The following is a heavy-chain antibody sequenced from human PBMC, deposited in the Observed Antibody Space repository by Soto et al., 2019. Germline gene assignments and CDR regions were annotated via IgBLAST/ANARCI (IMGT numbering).Heavy chain of an antibody. CDR1: GGSMSRHY. CDR3: ERESHCSSPSCHFDF. V-gene: IGHV4-4*07. CDR2: VQISGST. J-gene: IGHJ4*02. D-gene: IGHD2-2*01. Sequence: SETLSLTCTVSGGSMSRHYWSWIRQPAGKGLEWVGHVQISGSTNYNPSLKSRVTMSLDTSMNQFSLKLTAVNAADTAVYYCERESHCSSPSCHFDFWGQGTLVTVSS.